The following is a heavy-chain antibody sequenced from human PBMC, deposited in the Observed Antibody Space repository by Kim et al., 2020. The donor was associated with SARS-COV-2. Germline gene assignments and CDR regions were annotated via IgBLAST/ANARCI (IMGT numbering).Heavy chain of an antibody. CDR1: GASTSSNH. D-gene: IGHD2-15*01. V-gene: IGHV4-59*13. CDR3: ARGSGLFDP. Sequence: SETLSLTCSVSGASTSSNHWSWIRQPPGKGLEWIGYISYSGSSDYNPSLTSRVTMSVDTSKNQVSLKLTSVTAADTAVYYCARGSGLFDPWGQGTLVTVSS. J-gene: IGHJ5*02. CDR2: ISYSGSS.